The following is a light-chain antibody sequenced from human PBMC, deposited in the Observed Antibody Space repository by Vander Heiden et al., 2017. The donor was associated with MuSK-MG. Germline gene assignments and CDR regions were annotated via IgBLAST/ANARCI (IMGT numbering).Light chain of an antibody. CDR1: QSFSNY. J-gene: IGKJ2*01. CDR3: QHRKNWPPGGS. CDR2: DAS. V-gene: IGKV3-11*01. Sequence: ETVLTQSPATLSLSPGESATLSCRASQSFSNYLAWYQQRPGQAPRLLIHDASIRAAGIPDRFSGSGSGTDFTLTISSLEPEDFAVYYCQHRKNWPPGGSFAQGTKLEIK.